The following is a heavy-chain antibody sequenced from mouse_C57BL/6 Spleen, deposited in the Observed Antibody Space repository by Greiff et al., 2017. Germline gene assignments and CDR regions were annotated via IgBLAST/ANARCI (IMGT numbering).Heavy chain of an antibody. CDR3: ARWDYDDGGFDY. CDR2: IYPGNGDT. D-gene: IGHD2-4*01. J-gene: IGHJ2*01. CDR1: GYTFTSYN. Sequence: QVQLKESGAELVRPGASVKMSCKASGYTFTSYNMHWVKQTPRQGLEWIGAIYPGNGDTSYNQKFKGKATLTVDKSSSTAYMQLSSLTSEDSAVYFCARWDYDDGGFDYWGQGTTLTVSS. V-gene: IGHV1-12*01.